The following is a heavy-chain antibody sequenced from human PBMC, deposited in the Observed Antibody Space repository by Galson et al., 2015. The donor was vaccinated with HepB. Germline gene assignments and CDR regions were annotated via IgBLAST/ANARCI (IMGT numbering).Heavy chain of an antibody. CDR3: VKGAGGTSPIRGYFQN. J-gene: IGHJ1*01. V-gene: IGHV3-9*01. CDR1: GFSFDDYA. Sequence: SLRLSCAASGFSFDDYAMHWVRQAAGKGLEWVSGISWNSGTVEYADSVKGRFTISRDNAKNSLYLQMSSLRAEDTAFYHCVKGAGGTSPIRGYFQNWGQGTLVTVSS. D-gene: IGHD2-15*01. CDR2: ISWNSGTV.